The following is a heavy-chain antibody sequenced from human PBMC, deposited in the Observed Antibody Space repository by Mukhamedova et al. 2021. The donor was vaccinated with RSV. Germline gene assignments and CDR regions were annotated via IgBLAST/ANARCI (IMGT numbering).Heavy chain of an antibody. D-gene: IGHD1-1*01. Sequence: GRIDPSDSYTNYSPSFQGHVTISADKSISTAYLQWSTLEASDTAIYYCARLKHDNRNDTDYWGQGTLATVSS. CDR3: ARLKHDNRNDTDY. CDR2: IDPSDSYT. V-gene: IGHV5-10-1*01. J-gene: IGHJ4*02.